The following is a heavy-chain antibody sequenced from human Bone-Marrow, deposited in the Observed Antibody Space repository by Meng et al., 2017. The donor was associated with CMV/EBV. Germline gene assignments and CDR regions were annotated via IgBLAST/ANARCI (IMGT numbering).Heavy chain of an antibody. CDR1: GFSFSSYW. V-gene: IGHV3-7*01. Sequence: GESLKISCAASGFSFSSYWMSWVRQAPGKGLEWVANIKPDGSEKYSVDSVKGRFTVSRDNAKNSLDLQMNSLRAEDTAVYYCARVVYCSSISCYTGDYFEYWSRGTLVTVSS. J-gene: IGHJ4*02. CDR3: ARVVYCSSISCYTGDYFEY. D-gene: IGHD2-2*01. CDR2: IKPDGSEK.